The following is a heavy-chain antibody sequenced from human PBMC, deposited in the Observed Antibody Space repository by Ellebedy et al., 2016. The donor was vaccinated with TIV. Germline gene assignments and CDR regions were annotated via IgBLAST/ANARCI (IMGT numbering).Heavy chain of an antibody. CDR3: ARGYDVSTAYYSFDY. Sequence: AASVKVSCKASGGTFSSYAISWVRQAPGQGLEWIGDIIPIFGTTNNAQKFQGRVTITADESTSTAYMELSSLRSEDTAVYYCARGYDVSTAYYSFDYWGQGTLVTVSS. D-gene: IGHD3-9*01. CDR2: IIPIFGTT. J-gene: IGHJ4*02. V-gene: IGHV1-69*13. CDR1: GGTFSSYA.